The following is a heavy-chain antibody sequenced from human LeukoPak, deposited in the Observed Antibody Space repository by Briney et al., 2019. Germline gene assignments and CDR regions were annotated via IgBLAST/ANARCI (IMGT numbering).Heavy chain of an antibody. CDR1: GGSISSSSYY. J-gene: IGHJ4*02. CDR3: ARESGAYVHY. Sequence: SETLSLTCTVSGGSISSSSYYWGWIRQPPGKGLEWIGSIYYSGSTYYNPSLKSRVTISVDTSKNQFSLKLSSLTAADTAVYFCARESGAYVHYWGQGILVAVSS. D-gene: IGHD3-10*01. CDR2: IYYSGST. V-gene: IGHV4-39*07.